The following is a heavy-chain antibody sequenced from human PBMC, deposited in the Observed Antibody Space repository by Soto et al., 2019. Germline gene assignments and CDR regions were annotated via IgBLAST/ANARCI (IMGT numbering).Heavy chain of an antibody. J-gene: IGHJ3*02. CDR3: ARDQGSGWYAGGDACDI. CDR2: IYYSGST. Sequence: SETLSLTCTVSGGSISSGDYYWRWIRQPPGKGLEWIGYIYYSGSTSYNPSLKRRVTISVDTSKNQFSLKLSSVTAADTAVYYCARDQGSGWYAGGDACDIWGQGTMVTVSS. V-gene: IGHV4-30-4*01. D-gene: IGHD6-19*01. CDR1: GGSISSGDYY.